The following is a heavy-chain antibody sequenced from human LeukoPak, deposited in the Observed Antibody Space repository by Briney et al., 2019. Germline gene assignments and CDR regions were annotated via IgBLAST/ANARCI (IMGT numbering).Heavy chain of an antibody. CDR1: GFTFSSYA. Sequence: TGGSLRLSCAASGFTFSSYAMSWVRQAPGKGPEWVSAISGSGGSTYYADSVKGRFTISRDNSKNTLYLQMNSLRAEDTAVYYCAKYGSGSYYNWGQGTLVTVSS. D-gene: IGHD3-10*01. V-gene: IGHV3-23*01. CDR2: ISGSGGST. J-gene: IGHJ4*02. CDR3: AKYGSGSYYN.